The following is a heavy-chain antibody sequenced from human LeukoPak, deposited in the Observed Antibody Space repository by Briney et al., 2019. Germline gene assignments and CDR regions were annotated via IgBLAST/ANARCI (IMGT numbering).Heavy chain of an antibody. Sequence: GESLKISCKGSGYSFPIYWIGWVRQMPGKGLEWMGIIYPGDSDTRYSPSFQGQVTISADKSISTAYLQWSSLKASDTAMYYCARRHYCSSTSCYYFDYWGQGTLVTVSS. CDR1: GYSFPIYW. V-gene: IGHV5-51*01. D-gene: IGHD2-2*01. J-gene: IGHJ4*02. CDR3: ARRHYCSSTSCYYFDY. CDR2: IYPGDSDT.